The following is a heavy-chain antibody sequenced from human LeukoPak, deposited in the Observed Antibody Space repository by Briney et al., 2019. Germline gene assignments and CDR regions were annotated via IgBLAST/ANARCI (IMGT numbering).Heavy chain of an antibody. CDR1: GGSISSSSYY. V-gene: IGHV4-39*07. CDR3: ARDPRLGELSSKPFDY. Sequence: KPSETLSPTCTVSGGSISSSSYYWGWIRQPPGKGLEWIGSIYYSGSTYYNPSLKSRVTISVDTSKNQFSLKLSSVTAADTAVYYCARDPRLGELSSKPFDYWGQGTLVTVSS. CDR2: IYYSGST. J-gene: IGHJ4*02. D-gene: IGHD3-16*02.